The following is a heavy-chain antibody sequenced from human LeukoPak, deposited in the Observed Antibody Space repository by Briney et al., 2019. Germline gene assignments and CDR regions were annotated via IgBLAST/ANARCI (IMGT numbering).Heavy chain of an antibody. CDR3: ARRIIAAAGDDP. V-gene: IGHV1-8*01. J-gene: IGHJ5*02. Sequence: GASVKVSCKASGYTFTSYDINWVRQATGQGLEWMGWMNPNSGNTGYAQKFQGRVTMTRNTSISTAYMELSSLRSEDTAVYYCARRIIAAAGDDPWGQGTLVTVSS. D-gene: IGHD6-13*01. CDR2: MNPNSGNT. CDR1: GYTFTSYD.